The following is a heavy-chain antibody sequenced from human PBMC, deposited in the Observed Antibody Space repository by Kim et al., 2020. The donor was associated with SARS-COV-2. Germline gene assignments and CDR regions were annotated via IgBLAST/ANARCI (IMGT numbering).Heavy chain of an antibody. Sequence: ASVKVSCKASGHTFTIYAMLWVRQAPGQRLEWMGWFNAGNGNTKYSQKCQGRVTITSDTSASTAYMELSSLRSEDTAVYYCARGGYDILTVYSYYYYYGMHVWGQGTTVSVSS. D-gene: IGHD3-9*01. J-gene: IGHJ6*02. CDR1: GHTFTIYA. CDR3: ARGGYDILTVYSYYYYYGMHV. CDR2: FNAGNGNT. V-gene: IGHV1-3*01.